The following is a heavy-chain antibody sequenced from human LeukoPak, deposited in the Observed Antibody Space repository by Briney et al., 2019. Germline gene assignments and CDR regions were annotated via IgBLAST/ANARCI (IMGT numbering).Heavy chain of an antibody. J-gene: IGHJ4*02. Sequence: SETLSLTCTVSGGSISSYYWSWIRQPTGKGLEWIGYIYYSGSTRYNPSLKSRVTISVDTSKNQFSLKLSSVTAADTAVYYCARGGSSYYDGSEVDYWGQGTLVTVSS. V-gene: IGHV4-59*08. CDR1: GGSISSYY. D-gene: IGHD3-22*01. CDR2: IYYSGST. CDR3: ARGGSSYYDGSEVDY.